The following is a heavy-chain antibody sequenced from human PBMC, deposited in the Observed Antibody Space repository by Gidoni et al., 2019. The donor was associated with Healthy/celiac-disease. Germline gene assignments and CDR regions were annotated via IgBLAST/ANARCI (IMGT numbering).Heavy chain of an antibody. CDR2: ISSSSSYT. V-gene: IGHV3-11*05. Sequence: QVQLVESGGGLVKPGGSLRLSCAASGLTFSDYYMSWIRQAPGKGLEWVSYISSSSSYTNYADSVKGRFTISRDNAKNSLYLQMNSLRAEDTAVYYCARDEGGNCSSTSCYLDCMDVWGQGTTVTVSS. D-gene: IGHD2-2*01. CDR1: GLTFSDYY. CDR3: ARDEGGNCSSTSCYLDCMDV. J-gene: IGHJ6*02.